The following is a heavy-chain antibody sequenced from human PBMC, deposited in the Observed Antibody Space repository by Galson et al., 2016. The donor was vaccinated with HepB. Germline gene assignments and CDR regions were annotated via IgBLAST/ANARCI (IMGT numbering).Heavy chain of an antibody. Sequence: SLRLSCAASGFIFSHYWMHWVRQAPGKGLVWVSRINSDGSRTDYADSVKGRFTISRDNDRNTLYLQMDSLREEDTATYYCVDNFGGRSGWPFDYWGQGTLVTVSS. CDR2: INSDGSRT. CDR3: VDNFGGRSGWPFDY. V-gene: IGHV3-74*01. CDR1: GFIFSHYW. D-gene: IGHD6-19*01. J-gene: IGHJ4*02.